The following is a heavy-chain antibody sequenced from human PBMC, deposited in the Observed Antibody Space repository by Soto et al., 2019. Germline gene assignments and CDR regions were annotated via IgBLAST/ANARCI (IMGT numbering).Heavy chain of an antibody. CDR2: ISYEGSNN. D-gene: IGHD5-12*01. CDR1: GFIFSSYA. Sequence: GGSLRLSCAASGFIFSSYAMHWVRQAPGKGLEWVAVISYEGSNNYYRDSVKGRFTISRDNSKNTLYLQMNSLRPEDTAVYYCAKSGSGYVTFGTFDIWGQGTMVTVSS. CDR3: AKSGSGYVTFGTFDI. V-gene: IGHV3-30*18. J-gene: IGHJ3*02.